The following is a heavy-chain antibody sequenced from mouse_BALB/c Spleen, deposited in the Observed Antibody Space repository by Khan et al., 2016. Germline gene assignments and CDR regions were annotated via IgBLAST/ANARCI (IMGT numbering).Heavy chain of an antibody. CDR1: GCDFSRYW. D-gene: IGHD1-2*01. CDR3: GRLHYYVFVDY. Sequence: EGKLPGSGGGLVQPGGSLNLSCAASGCDFSRYWLSWVRQAPGKGLEGIGELNPDSSTINYKPSLTDKFLISRHNAHKTPYLQRSKVRSKCTALYYSGRLHYYVFVDYWGQGTPLTVSA. CDR2: LNPDSSTI. V-gene: IGHV4-1*02. J-gene: IGHJ2*01.